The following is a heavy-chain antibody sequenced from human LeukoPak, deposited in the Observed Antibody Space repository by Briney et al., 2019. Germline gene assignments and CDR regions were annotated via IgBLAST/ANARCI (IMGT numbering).Heavy chain of an antibody. D-gene: IGHD2-15*01. J-gene: IGHJ5*02. CDR1: VYTFTSYW. CDR3: ARHSFDFSGWFDP. V-gene: IGHV5-51*01. CDR2: IYPGDSDT. Sequence: GESLKISCKGSVYTFTSYWIGWVRQMPGKGLEWMGIIYPGDSDTRYSPSFQGQVTISADKSISTAYLQWSSLKASDTAMYYCARHSFDFSGWFDPWGQGTLVTVSS.